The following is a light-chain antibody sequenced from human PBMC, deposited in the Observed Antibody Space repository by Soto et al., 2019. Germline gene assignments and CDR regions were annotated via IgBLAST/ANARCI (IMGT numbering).Light chain of an antibody. Sequence: AIQLTQSPSSLSASVGDRVTITCRAMQDIRGALAWYQQKPGKAPKFLIFDVSTLQSGVPSRFSGSVSGTDFTLTISSLQTEDFGTYYCQAFNTYPISFGQRTRLDIK. CDR3: QAFNTYPIS. V-gene: IGKV1-13*02. CDR1: QDIRGA. J-gene: IGKJ5*01. CDR2: DVS.